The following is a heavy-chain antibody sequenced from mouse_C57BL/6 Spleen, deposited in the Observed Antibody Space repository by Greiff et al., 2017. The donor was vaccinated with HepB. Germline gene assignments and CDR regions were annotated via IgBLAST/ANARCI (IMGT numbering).Heavy chain of an antibody. D-gene: IGHD1-1*02. Sequence: EVKLVESGGGLVQPGGSLKLSCAASGFTFSDYYMYWVRQTPEKRLEWVAYISNGGGSTYYPDTVKGRFTISRDNAKNTLYLQMSRLKSEDTAMYYCARQWFDYWGQGTTLTVSS. CDR2: ISNGGGST. CDR3: ARQWFDY. J-gene: IGHJ2*01. V-gene: IGHV5-12*01. CDR1: GFTFSDYY.